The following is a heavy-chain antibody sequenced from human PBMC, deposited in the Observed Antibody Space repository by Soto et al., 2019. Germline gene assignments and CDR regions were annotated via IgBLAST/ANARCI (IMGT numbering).Heavy chain of an antibody. CDR1: VGSISISSYY. D-gene: IGHD1-26*01. CDR2: IYYSGST. V-gene: IGHV4-39*01. Sequence: SETLSITCTFSVGSISISSYYWGWIRQPPGKGLEWIGSIYYSGSTYYNPSLKSRVTISVDTSKNQFSLKLSSVTAADTAVYYCARQERRKVGAKNFDYWGQGTMVTVSS. J-gene: IGHJ4*02. CDR3: ARQERRKVGAKNFDY.